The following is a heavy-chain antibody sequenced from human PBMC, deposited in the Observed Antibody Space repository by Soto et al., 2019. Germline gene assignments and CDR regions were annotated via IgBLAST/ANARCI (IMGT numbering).Heavy chain of an antibody. D-gene: IGHD2-15*01. J-gene: IGHJ4*02. CDR1: GFTFSSHV. CDR3: AKDRRGAYCSGGICYSPDY. CDR2: ISGTGGT. Sequence: EVQLWESGGGLVQPGGSLRLSCAVSGFTFSSHVMSWVRQAPGKGLEWVSAISGTGGTYYADSVKGRFTISRDNSKNALSLQMNTLSAEDTAVYYCAKDRRGAYCSGGICYSPDYWGQGTLVIVSS. V-gene: IGHV3-23*01.